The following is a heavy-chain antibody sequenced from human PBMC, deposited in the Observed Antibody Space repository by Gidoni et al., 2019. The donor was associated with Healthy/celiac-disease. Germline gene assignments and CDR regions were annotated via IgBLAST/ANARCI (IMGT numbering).Heavy chain of an antibody. J-gene: IGHJ4*02. CDR2: INAGNGNT. CDR1: GYTFTSYA. Sequence: QVQLVQSGAEVRKPGASVKASCKASGYTFTSYAMHWVRQAPGQRLEWMGWINAGNGNTKYSQKFQGRVTITRDTSASTAYMELSSLRSEDTAVYYGARRSGRAPFDYWGQGTLVTVSS. D-gene: IGHD1-26*01. V-gene: IGHV1-3*01. CDR3: ARRSGRAPFDY.